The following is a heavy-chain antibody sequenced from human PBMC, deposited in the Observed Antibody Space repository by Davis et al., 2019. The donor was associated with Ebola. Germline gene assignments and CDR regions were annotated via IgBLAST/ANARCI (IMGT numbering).Heavy chain of an antibody. Sequence: GESLKISCAASGFTVSSNYMSWVRQAPGKGLEWVSVIYSGGSTYYADSVKGRFTISRDNSKNTLYLQMNSLRAEDTAVYYCARDRVAAAGSLYYYYGMDVWGQGTTVTVSS. CDR2: IYSGGST. V-gene: IGHV3-66*01. CDR1: GFTVSSNY. CDR3: ARDRVAAAGSLYYYYGMDV. D-gene: IGHD6-13*01. J-gene: IGHJ6*02.